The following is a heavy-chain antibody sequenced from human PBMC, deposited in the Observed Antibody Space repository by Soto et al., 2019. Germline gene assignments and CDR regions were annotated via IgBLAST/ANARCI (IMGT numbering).Heavy chain of an antibody. CDR2: ISYDGSNK. CDR3: ARSSVVTDAFDI. Sequence: ESGGGVVQPGRSLRLSCAASGFTFSSYAMHWVRQAPGKGLEWVAVISYDGSNKYYADSVKGRFTISRDNSKNTLYLQMNSLRAEDTAVYYCARSSVVTDAFDIWGQGTMVTVSS. J-gene: IGHJ3*02. D-gene: IGHD2-21*02. V-gene: IGHV3-30-3*01. CDR1: GFTFSSYA.